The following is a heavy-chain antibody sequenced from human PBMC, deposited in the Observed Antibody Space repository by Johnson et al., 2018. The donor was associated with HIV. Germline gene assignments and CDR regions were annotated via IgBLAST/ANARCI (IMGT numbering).Heavy chain of an antibody. CDR2: ISYDGSNK. J-gene: IGHJ3*02. Sequence: QMQLVESGGGVVQPGRSLRLSCAASGFTFSSYAMHWVRQAPGKGLEWVAVISYDGSNKYYADSVKGRFTISRDNSNNTLYLQMNSLRAEDTAVYYCARDGSNFGAFDIWGQGTMVTVSS. CDR3: ARDGSNFGAFDI. D-gene: IGHD1-1*01. V-gene: IGHV3-30-3*01. CDR1: GFTFSSYA.